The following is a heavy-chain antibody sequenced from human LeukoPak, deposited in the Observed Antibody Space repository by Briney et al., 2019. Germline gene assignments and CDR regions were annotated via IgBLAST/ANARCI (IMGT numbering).Heavy chain of an antibody. V-gene: IGHV3-23*01. D-gene: IGHD1-26*01. CDR3: AKDPLLSGIWAYGMDV. CDR2: ISGSGGST. J-gene: IGHJ6*02. CDR1: GFTFSSYA. Sequence: GGSLRLSCAASGFTFSSYARSWVRQAPGKGLEWVSAISGSGGSTYYADSVKGRFTISRDNSKNTLYLQMNSLRAEDTAVYYCAKDPLLSGIWAYGMDVWGQGTTVTVSS.